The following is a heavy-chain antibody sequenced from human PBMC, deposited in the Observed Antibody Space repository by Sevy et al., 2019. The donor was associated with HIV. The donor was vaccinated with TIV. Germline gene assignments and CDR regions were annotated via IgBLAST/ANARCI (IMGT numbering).Heavy chain of an antibody. CDR2: ISWDTKKT. CDR1: GFTFDDYT. D-gene: IGHD3-10*01. Sequence: GGSLRLSCAASGFTFDDYTMHWVRQVPGKGLEWVSLISWDTKKTDYADSVEGRFTVSRDNRKNSLYLQMNSLRSEDSALSFCAKYIPGYSGFDHWGQGTLVTVSS. CDR3: AKYIPGYSGFDH. J-gene: IGHJ4*02. V-gene: IGHV3-43*01.